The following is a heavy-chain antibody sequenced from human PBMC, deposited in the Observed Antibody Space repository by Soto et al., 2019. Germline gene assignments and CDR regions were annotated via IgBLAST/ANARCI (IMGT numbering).Heavy chain of an antibody. CDR2: VSNEGSK. CDR1: GFRVSDYW. J-gene: IGHJ6*02. Sequence: EVQLVESGGGLVQPGGSLRLACAGSGFRVSDYWMDWVRQAPGKGLVWVSRVSNEGSKEYADFVKGRFTLSKDNAKNTLYLEMDSLSVEDTALYYCTATPRNGMGLWGQGTKVTVAS. CDR3: TATPRNGMGL. V-gene: IGHV3-74*01.